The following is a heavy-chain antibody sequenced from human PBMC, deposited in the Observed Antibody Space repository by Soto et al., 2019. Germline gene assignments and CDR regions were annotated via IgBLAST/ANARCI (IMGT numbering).Heavy chain of an antibody. J-gene: IGHJ4*02. D-gene: IGHD5-12*01. V-gene: IGHV3-64*01. CDR3: ARTSGYAFDY. CDR1: GFTFSSYA. CDR2: INSNGGST. Sequence: EVQLVESGGCLVQPGGSLRLSCAASGFTFSSYAMHWVRQAPGKGLEYVSVINSNGGSTYYANSVKGRFTISRDNSKNTLYLQMGSLRAEDMAVYYCARTSGYAFDYWGRGTLVTVSS.